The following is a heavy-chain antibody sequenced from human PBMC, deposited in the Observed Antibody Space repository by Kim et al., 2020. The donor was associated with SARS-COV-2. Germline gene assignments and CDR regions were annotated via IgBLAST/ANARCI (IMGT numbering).Heavy chain of an antibody. J-gene: IGHJ4*02. Sequence: ASVKVSCKASGYTFTGYYMHWVRQAPGQGLEWMGWINPNSGGTNYAQKFQGRVTMTRDTSISTAYMELSRLRSDDTAVYYCARDRGRTIAARPMGYWGQGTLVTVSS. CDR2: INPNSGGT. D-gene: IGHD6-6*01. V-gene: IGHV1-2*02. CDR1: GYTFTGYY. CDR3: ARDRGRTIAARPMGY.